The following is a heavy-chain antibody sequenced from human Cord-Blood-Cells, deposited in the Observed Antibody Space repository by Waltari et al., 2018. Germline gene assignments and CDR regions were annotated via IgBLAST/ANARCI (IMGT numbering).Heavy chain of an antibody. V-gene: IGHV3-9*01. CDR3: AKEALTDCSSTSCYSPLDY. J-gene: IGHJ4*02. CDR1: GFTFDAYA. Sequence: DVQLVESGGGLVQPGRSLRLFCAASGFTFDAYAMHWVRQAPGTGLEWVSGISGNSGSIGYADSVKGRFTISRDNAKNSLYLQMNSLRAEDTALYYCAKEALTDCSSTSCYSPLDYWGQGTLVTVSS. D-gene: IGHD2-2*01. CDR2: ISGNSGSI.